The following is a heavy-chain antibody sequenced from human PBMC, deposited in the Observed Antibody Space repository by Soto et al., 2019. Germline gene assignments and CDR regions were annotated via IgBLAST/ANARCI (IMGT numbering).Heavy chain of an antibody. V-gene: IGHV3-7*04. CDR3: ARGPDYGRWVDYFDP. Sequence: EVLLVESGGGLVQPGGSLRLSCAGSGFTFSRHWMTWVRQAPGKGLEWVANIKKDGSEEYYVDSVKGRFTISRDNAKSSLFLQMNSLRAEDTAVYYCARGPDYGRWVDYFDPWGQGTLVTVSP. J-gene: IGHJ5*02. D-gene: IGHD4-17*01. CDR2: IKKDGSEE. CDR1: GFTFSRHW.